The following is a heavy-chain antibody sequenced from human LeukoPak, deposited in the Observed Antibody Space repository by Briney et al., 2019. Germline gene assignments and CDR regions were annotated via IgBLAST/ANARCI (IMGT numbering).Heavy chain of an antibody. CDR2: IYSGGNT. CDR3: ARLLYYYDSSIYQRYFDY. CDR1: GFTVSSNY. D-gene: IGHD3-22*01. Sequence: GGSLRLSCAASGFTVSSNYMNCVRQAPGKGLEWVSIIYSGGNTHYADSVKGRFTISRDNSQNTLYLQMNSLRPEDTAVYYCARLLYYYDSSIYQRYFDYWGQGTLATVSS. V-gene: IGHV3-53*01. J-gene: IGHJ4*02.